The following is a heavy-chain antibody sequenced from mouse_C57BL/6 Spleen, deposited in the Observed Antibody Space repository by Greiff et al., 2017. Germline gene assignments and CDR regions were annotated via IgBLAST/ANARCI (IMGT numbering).Heavy chain of an antibody. D-gene: IGHD1-1*01. V-gene: IGHV1-72*01. CDR3: ARSGIYYYAEDWYFDV. CDR2: IDPNSGGT. CDR1: GYTFTSYW. Sequence: QVQLQQPGAELVKPGASVKLSCKASGYTFTSYWMHWVKQRPGRGLEWIGRIDPNSGGTKYNEKFKSKATLTVDKPSSAACMQLSSLTSEDSAVYYCARSGIYYYAEDWYFDVWGTGTTVTVSS. J-gene: IGHJ1*03.